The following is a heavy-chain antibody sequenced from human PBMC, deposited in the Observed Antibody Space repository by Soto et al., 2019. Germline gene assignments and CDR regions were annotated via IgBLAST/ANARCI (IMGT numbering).Heavy chain of an antibody. J-gene: IGHJ6*02. CDR2: IYYSGST. Sequence: TSETLSLTCTVSGGSISSGGYYWSWIRQHPGKGLEWIGYIYYSGSTYYNPSLKSRVTISVDTSKNQFSLKLSSVTAADTAVYYCARVTTVTNVGYYYYGMDVWGQGTTVTVSS. V-gene: IGHV4-31*03. D-gene: IGHD4-17*01. CDR3: ARVTTVTNVGYYYYGMDV. CDR1: GGSISSGGYY.